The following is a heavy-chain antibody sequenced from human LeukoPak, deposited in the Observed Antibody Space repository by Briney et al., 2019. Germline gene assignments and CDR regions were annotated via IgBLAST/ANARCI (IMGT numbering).Heavy chain of an antibody. V-gene: IGHV4-4*07. CDR3: ARELRVVARYNWNSNWCDP. CDR1: GGSISSYY. CDR2: IYTSGST. D-gene: IGHD1-7*01. J-gene: IGHJ5*02. Sequence: SETLSLTCTVSGGSISSYYWSWIRQPAGKGLEWIGRIYTSGSTNYNPSLKSRVTISVDTSKNQFSLKLSSVTAADTAVYYCARELRVVARYNWNSNWCDPWGHGTLVTVSS.